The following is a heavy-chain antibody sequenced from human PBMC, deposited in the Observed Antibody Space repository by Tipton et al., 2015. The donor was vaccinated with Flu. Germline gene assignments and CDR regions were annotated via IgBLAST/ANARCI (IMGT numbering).Heavy chain of an antibody. J-gene: IGHJ4*02. V-gene: IGHV4-38-2*02. CDR2: VYHGGTT. CDR1: GYSISSRYY. CDR3: ATTTYYYGSGSHDY. Sequence: LRLSCTVSGYSISSRYYWGWIRQPPGKGLEWIGCVYHGGTTYYNPSLKSRVAISLVTFQNQFSLKLTSVTAADTAVYYCATTTYYYGSGSHDYWGQGTLVTVSS. D-gene: IGHD3-10*01.